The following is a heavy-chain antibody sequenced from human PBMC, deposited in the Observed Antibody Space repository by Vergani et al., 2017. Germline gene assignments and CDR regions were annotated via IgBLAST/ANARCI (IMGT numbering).Heavy chain of an antibody. CDR2: ISWRSESV. Sequence: EVQLVESGGGLVEPGRSLRLSCAASGFRFDDHAMHWVRQGPGKGLEWVAGISWRSESVGYADSVKGRFTISRDNAKKFIYLQMNSLRADDTAVYYCVRGGLATIYNWFDPWGQGTRVTVSS. J-gene: IGHJ5*01. V-gene: IGHV3-9*01. D-gene: IGHD5-24*01. CDR3: VRGGLATIYNWFDP. CDR1: GFRFDDHA.